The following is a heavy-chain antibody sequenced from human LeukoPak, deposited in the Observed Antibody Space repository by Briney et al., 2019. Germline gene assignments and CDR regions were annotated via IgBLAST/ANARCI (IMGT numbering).Heavy chain of an antibody. D-gene: IGHD3-10*01. J-gene: IGHJ4*02. CDR2: INPNSGGT. V-gene: IGHV1-2*02. Sequence: ASVKVSCKASGYTFTGYYMHWVRQAPGQGLEWMGWINPNSGGTNYAQKFQGRVTMTRDTSISTAYMELSRLRADDTAVYYCARDRSYYDSGSHQGFDDWGQGTLVTVSS. CDR1: GYTFTGYY. CDR3: ARDRSYYDSGSHQGFDD.